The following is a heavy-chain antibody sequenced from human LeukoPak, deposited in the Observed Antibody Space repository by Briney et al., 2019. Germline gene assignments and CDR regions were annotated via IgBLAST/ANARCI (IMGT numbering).Heavy chain of an antibody. V-gene: IGHV3-7*01. CDR1: GFSFSSFE. J-gene: IGHJ4*02. CDR3: ASESFYDYGDYLGY. D-gene: IGHD4-17*01. CDR2: IKQDGSEK. Sequence: GGSLRLSCAASGFSFSSFEMNWVRQAPGKGLEWVANIKQDGSEKYYVDSVKGRFTISRDNAKNSLYLQMNSLRAEDTAVYYCASESFYDYGDYLGYWGQGTLVTVSS.